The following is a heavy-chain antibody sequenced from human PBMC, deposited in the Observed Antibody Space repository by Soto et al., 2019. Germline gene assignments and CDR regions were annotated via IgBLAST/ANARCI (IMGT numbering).Heavy chain of an antibody. V-gene: IGHV3-23*01. CDR2: ISSDAIT. CDR3: TKTYMLSAYTTGLLAAFDI. CDR1: GFPFSSYA. J-gene: IGHJ3*02. D-gene: IGHD6-19*01. Sequence: EVQLLESGGNLVPPGESLRLSCAASGFPFSSYAMSWVRQAPGKGLEWVSHISSDAITYYADSVKGRFTISRDNSKNTLYLQMNSLRAEDTAVYFCTKTYMLSAYTTGLLAAFDIWGQGTMVTVSS.